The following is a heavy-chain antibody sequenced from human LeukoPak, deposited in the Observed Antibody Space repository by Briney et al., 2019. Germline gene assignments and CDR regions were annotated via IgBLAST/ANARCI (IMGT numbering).Heavy chain of an antibody. CDR3: ARVPHAMVRGVIITEFYFDY. Sequence: GGSLRLSCAASGLTFSSYSMNWVRRAPGKGLEWVSSISSSSNYIYYADSVKGRFTISRDNAKNSLYLQVNSLRAEDTAVYYCARVPHAMVRGVIITEFYFDYWGQGTLVTVSS. D-gene: IGHD3-10*01. CDR2: ISSSSNYI. J-gene: IGHJ4*02. V-gene: IGHV3-21*01. CDR1: GLTFSSYS.